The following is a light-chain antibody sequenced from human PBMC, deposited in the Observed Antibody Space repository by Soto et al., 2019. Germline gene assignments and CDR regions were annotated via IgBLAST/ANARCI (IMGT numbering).Light chain of an antibody. CDR3: QQYGSSPPIT. CDR2: GAS. J-gene: IGKJ5*01. CDR1: QSVSRSS. V-gene: IGKV3-20*01. Sequence: EIVLTQSPGALSLSPGERATLSCRASQSVSRSSLAWYQQKPGQAPRLLIYGASSRATGIPDRFSGSGSGTDFTLTTSRLEPEDFAVYYCQQYGSSPPITFGQGTRLEIK.